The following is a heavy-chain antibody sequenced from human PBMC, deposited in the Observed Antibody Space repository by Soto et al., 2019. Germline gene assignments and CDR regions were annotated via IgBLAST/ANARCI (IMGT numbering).Heavy chain of an antibody. J-gene: IGHJ4*02. CDR2: ISAYNGNT. CDR1: GYTFTNYG. V-gene: IGHV1-18*04. CDR3: ARDLRMHCSGGSCYPGGYYFDY. D-gene: IGHD2-15*01. Sequence: ASVKVSCKASGYTFTNYGFSWVRQAPGQGLEWMGWISAYNGNTNYAQKLQGRVTMTTDTSTSTAYMELRSLRSDDTAVYYRARDLRMHCSGGSCYPGGYYFDYWGQGTLVTVSS.